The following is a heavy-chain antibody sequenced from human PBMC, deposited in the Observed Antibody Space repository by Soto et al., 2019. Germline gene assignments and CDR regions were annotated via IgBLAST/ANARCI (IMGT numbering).Heavy chain of an antibody. Sequence: SVKVSCKASGGTFSSYAISWVRQAPGQGLEWMGGIIPIFGTANYAQKFQGRVTITADESTSTAYMELRSLRSEDTAVYYCAKGVGMDYYDSSGYNDAFDIWGQGTMVTVSS. V-gene: IGHV1-69*13. CDR3: AKGVGMDYYDSSGYNDAFDI. CDR2: IIPIFGTA. J-gene: IGHJ3*02. CDR1: GGTFSSYA. D-gene: IGHD3-22*01.